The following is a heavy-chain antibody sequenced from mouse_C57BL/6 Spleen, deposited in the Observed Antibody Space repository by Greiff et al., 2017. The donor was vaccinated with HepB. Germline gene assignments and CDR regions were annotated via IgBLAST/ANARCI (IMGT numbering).Heavy chain of an antibody. CDR1: GYSFTSGYY. V-gene: IGHV3-6*01. Sequence: VQLQQSGPGLVKPSQSLSLTCSVTGYSFTSGYYCNWIRQFPGNKLERMCYISYDGSNNYNPSLKNRISITRDTSKNQFFLKLNSVTAEDTATYYCAGERDGWFAHWGQVTLVTVSA. D-gene: IGHD3-3*01. CDR3: AGERDGWFAH. CDR2: ISYDGSN. J-gene: IGHJ3*01.